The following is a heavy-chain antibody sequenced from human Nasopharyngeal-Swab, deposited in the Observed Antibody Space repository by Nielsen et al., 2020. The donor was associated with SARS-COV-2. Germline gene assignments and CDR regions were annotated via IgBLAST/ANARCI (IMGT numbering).Heavy chain of an antibody. J-gene: IGHJ6*02. Sequence: ASVKVSCKASGYTLTSYGISWVRQAPGQGLEWMGWISAYNGNTNYAQKLQGRVTMTTDTSTSTAYMELRSLRSDDTAVYYCARDPPTTHTAKGGTYYYGMDVWGQGTTVTVSS. D-gene: IGHD5-18*01. CDR1: GYTLTSYG. V-gene: IGHV1-18*01. CDR2: ISAYNGNT. CDR3: ARDPPTTHTAKGGTYYYGMDV.